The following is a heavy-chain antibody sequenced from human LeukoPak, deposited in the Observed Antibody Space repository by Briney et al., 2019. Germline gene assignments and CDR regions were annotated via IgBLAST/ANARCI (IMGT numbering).Heavy chain of an antibody. J-gene: IGHJ5*01. CDR2: VTGIGGDT. CDR1: GFTFSNYA. Sequence: PGGSLRLSCAASGFTFSNYAMSWVRQTPGKGLECVSVVTGIGGDTYYTGSVNGRFTISRDNSKNTLYLQMNSPRAEDTAVYYCARGTLEHCSGASCYPLDSWGQGTLVTVSS. D-gene: IGHD2-15*01. V-gene: IGHV3-23*01. CDR3: ARGTLEHCSGASCYPLDS.